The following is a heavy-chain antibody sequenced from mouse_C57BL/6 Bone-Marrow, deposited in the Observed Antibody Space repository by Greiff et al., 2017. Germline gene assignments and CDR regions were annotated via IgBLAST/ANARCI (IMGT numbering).Heavy chain of an antibody. CDR3: ARLEFDGSSGDWYFDV. V-gene: IGHV1-85*01. D-gene: IGHD1-1*01. CDR1: GYIFTSYD. Sequence: QVQLQQSGPELVKPGASVKLSCKASGYIFTSYDINWVKQRPGQGLEWIGWIDPRGGSTKYNEKFKGKATLTVDKSSSTAYMELRSLTSENSAVYFCARLEFDGSSGDWYFDVGGTGTTVTVSS. CDR2: IDPRGGST. J-gene: IGHJ1*03.